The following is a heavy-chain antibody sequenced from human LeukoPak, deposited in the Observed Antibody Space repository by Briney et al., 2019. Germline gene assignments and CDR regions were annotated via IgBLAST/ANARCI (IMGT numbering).Heavy chain of an antibody. CDR1: GGSIISSSYH. Sequence: SETLSLTCTVSGGSIISSSYHWGWIRQPPGKGLEWIGSINYSGSTYYNPSLKSRVTISVDTSKNQVSLKLTSVTAADTAVYYRARQGVVVAINWFDLWGQGTLVTVSS. V-gene: IGHV4-39*01. CDR3: ARQGVVVAINWFDL. D-gene: IGHD3-22*01. J-gene: IGHJ5*02. CDR2: INYSGST.